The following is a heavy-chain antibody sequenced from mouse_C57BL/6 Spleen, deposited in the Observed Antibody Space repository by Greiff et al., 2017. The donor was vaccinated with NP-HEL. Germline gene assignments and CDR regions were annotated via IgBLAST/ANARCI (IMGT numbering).Heavy chain of an antibody. CDR2: IDPSDSET. CDR1: GYTFTSYW. D-gene: IGHD1-1*01. CDR3: ARSLYYYGSSDDWYFDV. Sequence: QVQLQQPGAELVRPGSSVKLSCKASGYTFTSYWMHWVKQRPIQGLEWIGNIDPSDSETHYNQKFKDKATLTVDKSSSTAYMQLSSLTSEDSAVYYCARSLYYYGSSDDWYFDVWGTGTTVTVSS. V-gene: IGHV1-52*01. J-gene: IGHJ1*03.